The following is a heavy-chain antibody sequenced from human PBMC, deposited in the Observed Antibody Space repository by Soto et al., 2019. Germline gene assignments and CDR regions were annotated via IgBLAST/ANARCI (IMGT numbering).Heavy chain of an antibody. J-gene: IGHJ4*02. CDR2: ISSSGSTI. CDR3: ARITYYYDSSGYYVFDY. Sequence: GGSLRLSCAASGFTFSSYEMNWVRQAPGKGLEWVSYISSSGSTIYYADSVKGRFTISRDNAKNSLYLQMNSLGAEDTAVYYCARITYYYDSSGYYVFDYWGQGTLVTVSS. V-gene: IGHV3-48*03. D-gene: IGHD3-22*01. CDR1: GFTFSSYE.